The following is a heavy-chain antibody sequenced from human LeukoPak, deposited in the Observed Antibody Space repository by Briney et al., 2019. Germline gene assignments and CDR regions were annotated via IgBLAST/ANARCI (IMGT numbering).Heavy chain of an antibody. V-gene: IGHV3-7*01. J-gene: IGHJ5*02. CDR2: INQDGSEK. Sequence: GGSLRLSCAASGFTFNTYWMIWVRQAPGKGLEWVANINQDGSEKYCVDSVKGRFTISRDNAKNSLYLQMNSLRDEDTAIYYCARNTRYSGSSLAWGQGALVTVSS. D-gene: IGHD1-26*01. CDR1: GFTFNTYW. CDR3: ARNTRYSGSSLA.